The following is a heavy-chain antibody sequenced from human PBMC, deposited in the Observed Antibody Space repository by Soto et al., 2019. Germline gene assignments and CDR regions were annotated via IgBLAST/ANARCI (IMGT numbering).Heavy chain of an antibody. CDR1: GFSLSSNAVG. V-gene: IGHV2-5*01. D-gene: IGHD5-12*01. CDR2: IYWNDDK. J-gene: IGHJ4*02. CDR3: AHGSGWLSDY. Sequence: QITLKESGPPLLKPTQTLTLTCTFSGFSLSSNAVGVNWIRQPPGKALEWLALIYWNDDKHYSPSRRSRVTITKDTTKNQLVLTMTNVDPVDKDTYYCAHGSGWLSDYWGQGTLITVSS.